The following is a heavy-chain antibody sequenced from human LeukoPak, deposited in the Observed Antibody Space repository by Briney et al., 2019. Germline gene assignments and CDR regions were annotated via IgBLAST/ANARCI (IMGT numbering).Heavy chain of an antibody. V-gene: IGHV3-23*01. CDR2: IKGSAEAT. Sequence: PGWSLRLSCVASGFTFSSYIMTWVRQAPGKGLEWVSTIKGSAEATFYADSVKDRFTISRDNSKNTLYLQMNSLRADDTALYFCARDHESSGYPTSDYWAQGTLVTVSS. CDR3: ARDHESSGYPTSDY. D-gene: IGHD3-22*01. CDR1: GFTFSSYI. J-gene: IGHJ4*02.